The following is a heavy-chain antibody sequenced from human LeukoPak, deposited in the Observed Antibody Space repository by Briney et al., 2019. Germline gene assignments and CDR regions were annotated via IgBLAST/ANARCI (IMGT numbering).Heavy chain of an antibody. J-gene: IGHJ4*02. CDR3: ARSVPYYDSSGYLIDY. CDR2: IIPILGIA. Sequence: SVKVSFKASGGTFSIYAISWVRQAPGQGLGWMGRIIPILGIANYAQKFQGRVTITADKSTSTAYMELSSLRSEDTAVYYCARSVPYYDSSGYLIDYWGQGTLVTVSS. V-gene: IGHV1-69*04. D-gene: IGHD3-22*01. CDR1: GGTFSIYA.